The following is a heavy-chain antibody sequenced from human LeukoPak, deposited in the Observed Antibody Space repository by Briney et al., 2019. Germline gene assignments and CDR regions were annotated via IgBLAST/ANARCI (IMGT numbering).Heavy chain of an antibody. V-gene: IGHV3-23*01. Sequence: TGGSLRLSCAASGFTFSDYAMSWVRQAPGKGLEWVSAISGSADHTYYADSVRGRFTISRDRSKNTLYLQMNSLRAEDTAMYYCAKESRYGGIVFDCWGQGTLVTVSS. CDR2: ISGSADHT. CDR1: GFTFSDYA. J-gene: IGHJ4*02. CDR3: AKESRYGGIVFDC. D-gene: IGHD3-22*01.